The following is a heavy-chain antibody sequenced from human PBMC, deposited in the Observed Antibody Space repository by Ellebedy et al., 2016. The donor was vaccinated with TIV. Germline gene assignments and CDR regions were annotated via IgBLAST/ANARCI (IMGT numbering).Heavy chain of an antibody. CDR2: INADNGNT. Sequence: ASVKVSXXASGYTFTSYALHWVRQAPGQRLEWMGWINADNGNTKYSQKFQGRVTITRDTSASTAYMELSSLRSEDTAVYYCARGDPHPKDYWGQGTLVTVSS. V-gene: IGHV1-3*01. CDR1: GYTFTSYA. D-gene: IGHD3-16*01. J-gene: IGHJ4*02. CDR3: ARGDPHPKDY.